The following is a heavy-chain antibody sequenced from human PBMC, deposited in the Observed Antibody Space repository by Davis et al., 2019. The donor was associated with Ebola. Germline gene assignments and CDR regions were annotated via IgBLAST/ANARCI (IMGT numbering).Heavy chain of an antibody. J-gene: IGHJ5*02. CDR1: GFTFSSYS. V-gene: IGHV3-21*01. CDR2: ISSSSSYI. CDR3: ARDWGPTWSQVAAIDP. D-gene: IGHD2-15*01. Sequence: PGGSLRLSCAASGFTFSSYSMNWVRQAPGKGLEWVSSISSSSSYIHYADSVKGRFTISRANAKNSLYLQMNSVRAEDTAVYYCARDWGPTWSQVAAIDPWGQGTLVTVSS.